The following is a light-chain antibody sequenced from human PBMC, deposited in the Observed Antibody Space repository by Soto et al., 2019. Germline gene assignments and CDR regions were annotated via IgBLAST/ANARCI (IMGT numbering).Light chain of an antibody. V-gene: IGLV1-40*01. Sequence: QPVLTQPPSVSGAPGQRVTIPCTGNSSNIGAGYYVHWYQKLPGTAPKPLIYDNNKRPSGVPDRFSGSKSDTSASLAITGLQADDEADYYCQSYDSSLSGSVFGGGTKLTVL. CDR1: SSNIGAGYY. CDR2: DNN. J-gene: IGLJ3*02. CDR3: QSYDSSLSGSV.